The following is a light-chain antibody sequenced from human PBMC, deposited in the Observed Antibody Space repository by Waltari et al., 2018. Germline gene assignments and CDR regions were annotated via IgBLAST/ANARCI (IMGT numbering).Light chain of an antibody. CDR1: QNVGRS. CDR3: QHNVRLPVT. V-gene: IGKV3-20*01. J-gene: IGKJ1*01. Sequence: IVLTQSPGTLSLSPGASATLSCRASQNVGRSLVWYQQKPGQAPKLLIYDTSTRATGIPDRFSGSGSGTDFSLTIDRLEPEDFAVYYCQHNVRLPVTFGQGTKVEI. CDR2: DTS.